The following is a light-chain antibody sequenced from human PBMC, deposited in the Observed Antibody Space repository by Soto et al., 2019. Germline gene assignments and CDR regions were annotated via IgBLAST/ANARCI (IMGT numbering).Light chain of an antibody. CDR2: ATS. CDR1: QSISTF. V-gene: IGKV1-39*01. J-gene: IGKJ2*01. Sequence: DIHMTQSPSSLSASVGDRVTITCRPSQSISTFLNWYQQKRGKAPKLLIYATSNLQSGVPSRFSGSGSGTDFTLTISSLQPEDFATYYCQQSYSTPYTFGQGTKLEIK. CDR3: QQSYSTPYT.